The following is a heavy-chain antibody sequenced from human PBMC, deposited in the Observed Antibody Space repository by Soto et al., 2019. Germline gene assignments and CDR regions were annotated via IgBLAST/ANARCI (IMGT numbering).Heavy chain of an antibody. D-gene: IGHD2-21*02. J-gene: IGHJ4*02. CDR1: GFSFSNYG. CDR3: ASSWGDSDHPTSYRGY. V-gene: IGHV3-33*01. CDR2: IWYDGSKK. Sequence: QVQLVESGGGVVQPGRSLRLSCAASGFSFSNYGMHWVRQAPGKGLEWVAVIWYDGSKKYYAESVKGRFTISRDNSKNTLYLQTNSLSAEDTAVYYCASSWGDSDHPTSYRGYWGQGTLVTVSS.